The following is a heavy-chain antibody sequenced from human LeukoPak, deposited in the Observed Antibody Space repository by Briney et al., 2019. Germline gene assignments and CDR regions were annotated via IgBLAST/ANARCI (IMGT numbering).Heavy chain of an antibody. CDR3: ARGDSTGFYYAVFDY. Sequence: SLRLSCAASGSTFDDYGMHWVRQAPGKGLEWVSGMSWDSESIGYADSVKGRFTISRDNAKNSLYLQMNSLRPEDTAFYYCARGDSTGFYYAVFDYWGQGALVTVSS. V-gene: IGHV3-9*01. CDR1: GSTFDDYG. CDR2: MSWDSESI. D-gene: IGHD3-22*01. J-gene: IGHJ4*02.